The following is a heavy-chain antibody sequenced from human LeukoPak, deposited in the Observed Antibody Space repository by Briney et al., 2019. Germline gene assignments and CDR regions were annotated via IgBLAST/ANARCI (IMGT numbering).Heavy chain of an antibody. D-gene: IGHD3-10*01. V-gene: IGHV1-69*13. CDR1: GGTFSSYA. J-gene: IGHJ4*02. CDR3: ARHYYGSGSYYNVGEFDY. Sequence: EASVKVSCKASGGTFSSYAISWVRQAPGQGLEWMGGIIPIFGTANYAQKFQGRVTITADESTSTAYMELSSLRSEDTAVYYCARHYYGSGSYYNVGEFDYWGQGTLVTVSS. CDR2: IIPIFGTA.